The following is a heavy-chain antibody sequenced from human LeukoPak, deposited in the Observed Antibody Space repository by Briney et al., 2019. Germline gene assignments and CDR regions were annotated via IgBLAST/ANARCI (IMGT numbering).Heavy chain of an antibody. CDR3: ARERLSLLRGYYFDY. Sequence: ASVKVSCKASGYTFTSYYMHWVRQAPGQGLEWMGIINPSGGSTSYAQEFQGRVTMTRDMSTSTVYMELSSLRSEDTAVYYCARERLSLLRGYYFDYWGQGTLVTVSS. J-gene: IGHJ4*02. CDR1: GYTFTSYY. V-gene: IGHV1-46*01. CDR2: INPSGGST. D-gene: IGHD1-26*01.